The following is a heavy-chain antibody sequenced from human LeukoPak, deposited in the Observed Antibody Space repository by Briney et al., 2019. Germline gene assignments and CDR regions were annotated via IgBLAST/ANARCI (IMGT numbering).Heavy chain of an antibody. Sequence: SETLSLTCAVYGGSFSGYYWSWIRQPPGKGLEWIGEINHSGSTNYNPSLKSRVTISVDTSKNQFSLKLSSVTAADTAVHYCARDVSGSYRVDVFDPWGQGTLVTVSS. D-gene: IGHD1-26*01. CDR1: GGSFSGYY. J-gene: IGHJ5*02. CDR2: INHSGST. V-gene: IGHV4-34*01. CDR3: ARDVSGSYRVDVFDP.